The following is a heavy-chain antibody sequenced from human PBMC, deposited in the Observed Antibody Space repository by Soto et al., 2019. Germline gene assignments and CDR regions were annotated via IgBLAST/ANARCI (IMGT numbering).Heavy chain of an antibody. D-gene: IGHD1-20*01. CDR2: ISYDGSNK. CDR3: ARGPITGSFFDY. J-gene: IGHJ4*02. CDR1: GFTFSSYA. Sequence: PGGSLRLSCAASGFTFSSYAMHWVRQAPGKGLEWVAVISYDGSNKYYADSVKGRFTISRDNSKNTLYLQMNSLRAEDTAVYYCARGPITGSFFDYWGQGTLVTVSS. V-gene: IGHV3-30-3*01.